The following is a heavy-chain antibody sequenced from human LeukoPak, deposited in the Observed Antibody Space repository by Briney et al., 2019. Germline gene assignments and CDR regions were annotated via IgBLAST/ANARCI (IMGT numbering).Heavy chain of an antibody. Sequence: SETLSLTCTVSGGSISSYYWSRIRQPPGKGLEWIGYIYYSGSTNYNPSLKSRVTISVDTSKNQFSLKLSSVTAAGTAVYYCARSSSGYYLHFQHWGQGTLVTVSS. J-gene: IGHJ1*01. CDR1: GGSISSYY. V-gene: IGHV4-59*01. CDR2: IYYSGST. CDR3: ARSSSGYYLHFQH. D-gene: IGHD3-22*01.